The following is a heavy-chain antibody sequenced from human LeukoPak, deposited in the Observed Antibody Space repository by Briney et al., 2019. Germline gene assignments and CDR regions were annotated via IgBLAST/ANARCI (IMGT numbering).Heavy chain of an antibody. CDR1: GGTFSSYA. Sequence: GASVKVSCKASGGTFSSYAISWVRQAPGQGLEWMGGIIPIFGTANYAQKFQGRVTITADESTSTAYMELSSLRSEDTAVYYCASSPLYGDYVDYYFDYWGQGTLVTVSS. J-gene: IGHJ4*02. CDR2: IIPIFGTA. D-gene: IGHD4-17*01. CDR3: ASSPLYGDYVDYYFDY. V-gene: IGHV1-69*13.